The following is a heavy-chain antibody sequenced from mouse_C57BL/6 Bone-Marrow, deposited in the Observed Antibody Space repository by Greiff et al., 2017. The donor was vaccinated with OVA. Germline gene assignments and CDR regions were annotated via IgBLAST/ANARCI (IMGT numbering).Heavy chain of an antibody. CDR1: GYSITSGYY. CDR3: AREGGFAY. Sequence: EVQLVESGPGLVKPSQSLSLTCSVTGYSITSGYYWNWIRQVPGNKLEWMGYISYDGSNKSNPSLKNRISITRDTSKNQFFLKLNSVTTEDTATYYCAREGGFAYWGQGTLVTVSA. V-gene: IGHV3-6*01. J-gene: IGHJ3*01. CDR2: ISYDGSN.